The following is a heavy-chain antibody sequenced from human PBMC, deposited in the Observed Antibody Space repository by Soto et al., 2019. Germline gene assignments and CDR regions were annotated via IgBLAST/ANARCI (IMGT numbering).Heavy chain of an antibody. J-gene: IGHJ5*02. D-gene: IGHD2-2*01. V-gene: IGHV4-30-4*01. CDR1: GGSISSGGYY. CDR2: TSYSGST. Sequence: SETLSLTCTVSGGSISSGGYYGSWIRQHPGTGLEWIGHTSYSGSTYYNPSLKSRVTISVDRSKNQFSLKLSSVTAADTAVYYCARVPDRWGQGTLVTVSS. CDR3: ARVPDR.